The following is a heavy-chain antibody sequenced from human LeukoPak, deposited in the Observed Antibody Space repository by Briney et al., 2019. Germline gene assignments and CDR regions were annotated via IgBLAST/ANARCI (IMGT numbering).Heavy chain of an antibody. J-gene: IGHJ6*03. V-gene: IGHV1-46*01. CDR3: ARVGDFGVPIPPPYYYYYYMDV. CDR1: GYTFTSYY. D-gene: IGHD3-3*01. Sequence: ASVKVSCKASGYTFTSYYMHWVRQAPGQGLEWMGIINPSGGSTSYAQKFQGRVTMTRDTSTSTVYMELSSLRSEDTAVYYCARVGDFGVPIPPPYYYYYYMDVWGKGTTVTVSS. CDR2: INPSGGST.